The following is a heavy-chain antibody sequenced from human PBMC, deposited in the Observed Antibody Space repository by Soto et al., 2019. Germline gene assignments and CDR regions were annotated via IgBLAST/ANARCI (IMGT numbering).Heavy chain of an antibody. D-gene: IGHD2-2*01. CDR3: AKEGCSSTSCYGNYWYFDL. V-gene: IGHV3-23*01. CDR1: GFTFSSYA. J-gene: IGHJ2*01. CDR2: ISGSGGST. Sequence: EVQLLESGGGLVQPGGSLRLSCAASGFTFSSYAMSWVRHAPGKGLEWVSAISGSGGSTYYADSVKGRFTISRDNSKNTLYLQMNSLRAEDTAVYYCAKEGCSSTSCYGNYWYFDLWGRGTLVTVSS.